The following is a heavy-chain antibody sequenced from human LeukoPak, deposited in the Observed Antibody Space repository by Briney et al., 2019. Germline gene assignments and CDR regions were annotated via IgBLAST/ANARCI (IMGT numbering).Heavy chain of an antibody. CDR2: IKSKTNGGTT. D-gene: IGHD5-12*01. J-gene: IGHJ4*02. Sequence: GGSLRLSCAASGFTLSNAWMSWVRQAPGKGLEWVGRIKSKTNGGTTDYAAPVKGRFTILRDDSKNTVYLQMNSLKTEDTALYYCATDSLVANFWGQGTLVTVSS. CDR3: ATDSLVANF. CDR1: GFTLSNAW. V-gene: IGHV3-15*01.